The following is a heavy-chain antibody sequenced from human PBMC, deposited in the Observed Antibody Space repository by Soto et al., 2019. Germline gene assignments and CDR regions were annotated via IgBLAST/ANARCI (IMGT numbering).Heavy chain of an antibody. D-gene: IGHD2-8*01. J-gene: IGHJ4*02. CDR2: IIPIFGTA. CDR3: ARVGRYCTNGVCPAPFDY. V-gene: IGHV1-69*13. Sequence: GASVKVSCKASGGTFSSYAISWVRQAPGQGLEWMGGIIPIFGTANYAQKFQGRVTITADESTSTAYMELSSLRSEDTAVYYCARVGRYCTNGVCPAPFDYWGQGTLVTVS. CDR1: GGTFSSYA.